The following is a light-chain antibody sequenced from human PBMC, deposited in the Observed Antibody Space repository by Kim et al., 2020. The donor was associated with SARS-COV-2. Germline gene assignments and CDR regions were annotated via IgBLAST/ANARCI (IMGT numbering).Light chain of an antibody. CDR3: QQLNSYPPNT. Sequence: ASVGDRVTITCQASQGMSSYLAWYQQKPGKAPKLLIYAASTLQSGVPSRFSGSGSGTEFTLTISSLQPEDFATYYCQQLNSYPPNTFGQGTKLEI. V-gene: IGKV1-9*01. CDR1: QGMSSY. J-gene: IGKJ2*01. CDR2: AAS.